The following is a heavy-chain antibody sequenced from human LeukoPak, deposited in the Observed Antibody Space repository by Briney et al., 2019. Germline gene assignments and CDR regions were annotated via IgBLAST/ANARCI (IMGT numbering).Heavy chain of an antibody. Sequence: ASVKVSCKASGYTFTSYGISWVRQAPGQGLEWMGWISAYSGNTNYAQKLQGRVTMTTDTSTSTAYMELRSLRSDDTAVYYCARDWSGPFGVVTPFEPTFDYWGQGTLVTVSS. CDR1: GYTFTSYG. D-gene: IGHD3-3*01. J-gene: IGHJ4*02. CDR3: ARDWSGPFGVVTPFEPTFDY. CDR2: ISAYSGNT. V-gene: IGHV1-18*01.